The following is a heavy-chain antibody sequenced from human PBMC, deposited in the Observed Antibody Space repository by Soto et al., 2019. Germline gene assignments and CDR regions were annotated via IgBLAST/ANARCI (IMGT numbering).Heavy chain of an antibody. CDR1: GYTFTGYY. D-gene: IGHD5-12*01. Sequence: ASVKVSCKASGYTFTGYYMHWVRQAPGQGLEWMGWINPNSGGTNYAQRFQGWVTMTRDTSISTAYMELSRLRSDDTAVYYCAREGGPYSGYDYWGQGTLVTVSS. CDR2: INPNSGGT. CDR3: AREGGPYSGYDY. J-gene: IGHJ4*02. V-gene: IGHV1-2*04.